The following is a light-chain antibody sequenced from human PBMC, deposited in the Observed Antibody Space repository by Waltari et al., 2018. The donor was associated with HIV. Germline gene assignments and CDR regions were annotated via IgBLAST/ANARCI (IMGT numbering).Light chain of an antibody. CDR2: EVS. CDR1: SSDIGYYNY. Sequence: QFALTQPASVSGSPGQSITISCSGTSSDIGYYNYVSWYQQHPGKDPKLMIYEVSNRPSGISNRFSGSKSGNTASLTISALQAEDEADYFCSSVANSVTLSVLFGGGTKLTVL. V-gene: IGLV2-14*01. J-gene: IGLJ3*02. CDR3: SSVANSVTLSVL.